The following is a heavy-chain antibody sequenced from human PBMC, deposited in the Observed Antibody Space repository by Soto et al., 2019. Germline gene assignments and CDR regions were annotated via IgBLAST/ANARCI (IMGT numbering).Heavy chain of an antibody. V-gene: IGHV3-15*01. J-gene: IGHJ4*01. CDR2: IKSKIDGETT. CDR3: ATLGIDLDY. CDR1: GFTFGTAW. Sequence: GGSLRLSCAASGFTFGTAWMSWVRQAPGKGLEWVGRIKSKIDGETTDYAAPVKGRFTMSRDDSKNTLYLQMNSLKTEDSAVYHCATLGIDLDYWGPGITVTVSS. D-gene: IGHD6-13*01.